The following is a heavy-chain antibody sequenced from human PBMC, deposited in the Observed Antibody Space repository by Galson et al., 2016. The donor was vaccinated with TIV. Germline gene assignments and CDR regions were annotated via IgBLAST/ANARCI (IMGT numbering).Heavy chain of an antibody. CDR3: ARHLTTVLTGGAYYYYGMDV. D-gene: IGHD4-23*01. CDR1: GYSFTSYW. Sequence: QSGAEVKKPGESLRISCKGSGYSFTSYWIAWVRQMPGKGLEWMGIIYPGDSDTRYGPSSQGHVTISADKSISTAYLQWSSLKASDTAMYYRARHLTTVLTGGAYYYYGMDVWGQGTTVTVSS. CDR2: IYPGDSDT. V-gene: IGHV5-51*01. J-gene: IGHJ6*02.